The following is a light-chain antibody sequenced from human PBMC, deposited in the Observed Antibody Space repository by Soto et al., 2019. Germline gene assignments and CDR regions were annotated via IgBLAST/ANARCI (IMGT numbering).Light chain of an antibody. CDR2: AAS. J-gene: IGKJ2*01. CDR3: QQSISTPT. Sequence: DIQMTQSPSSLSASVGDRVTITCRASQTISNYLNWYQQKPGKAPKLLIYAASSSQSGVPSRFSGSGSGTAFTLTISSLPPEDVATYYCQQSISTPTFGQGTKLEIK. V-gene: IGKV1-39*01. CDR1: QTISNY.